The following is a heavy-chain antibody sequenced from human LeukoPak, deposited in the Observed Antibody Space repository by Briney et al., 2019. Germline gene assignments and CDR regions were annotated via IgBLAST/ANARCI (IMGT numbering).Heavy chain of an antibody. D-gene: IGHD2-15*01. Sequence: ASVKVSCKASGGTFSSYAIGWVRQAPGQGLEWMGRIIPILGIANYAQKFQGRVTITADKSTSTAYMELSSLRSEDTAVYYCARDCIVVVAATGGWFDPWGQGTLVTVSS. CDR3: ARDCIVVVAATGGWFDP. V-gene: IGHV1-69*04. CDR2: IIPILGIA. CDR1: GGTFSSYA. J-gene: IGHJ5*02.